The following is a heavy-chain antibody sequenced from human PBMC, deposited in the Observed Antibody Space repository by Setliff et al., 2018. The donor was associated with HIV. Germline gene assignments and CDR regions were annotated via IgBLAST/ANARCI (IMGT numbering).Heavy chain of an antibody. CDR2: IYTSGSV. CDR3: ARGHSYYRDI. CDR1: GGSISSYY. Sequence: SETLSLTCTVSGGSISSYYWSWIRQPPGKGLEWIGYIYTSGSVNYNPSLNSRVTISVDTSKNQFSLKLSSVTAADTAVYYCARGHSYYRDIWGQGTMVTVSS. V-gene: IGHV4-4*09. D-gene: IGHD3-10*01. J-gene: IGHJ3*02.